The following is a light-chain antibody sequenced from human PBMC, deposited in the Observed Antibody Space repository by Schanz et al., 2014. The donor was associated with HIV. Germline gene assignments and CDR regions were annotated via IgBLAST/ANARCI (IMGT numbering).Light chain of an antibody. J-gene: IGLJ2*01. CDR3: SSYAGSIVV. CDR2: GSS. V-gene: IGLV1-40*01. CDR1: SSNIGAGYD. Sequence: QSVLTQPPSVSGAPGQRVTISCTGTSSNIGAGYDVHWYQHLPGTAPKLLIFGSSNRPSGVPDRFSGSKSGNTASLTVSGLQAEDEADYYCSSYAGSIVVFGGGTKLAVL.